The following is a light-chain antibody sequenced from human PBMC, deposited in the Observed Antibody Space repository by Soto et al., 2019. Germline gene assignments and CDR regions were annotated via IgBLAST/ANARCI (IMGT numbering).Light chain of an antibody. CDR3: ASYAGYYV. J-gene: IGLJ1*01. CDR1: NSDVGGSDY. CDR2: DVT. V-gene: IGLV2-11*01. Sequence: QSVLTQPRSVSGSPGQSVTISCTGTNSDVGGSDYVSWCQHHPGKAPKLVIYDVTKRPSGVPDRFSGSKSGNTASLTISGLQAEDEADYYCASYAGYYVFGTGTKVTVL.